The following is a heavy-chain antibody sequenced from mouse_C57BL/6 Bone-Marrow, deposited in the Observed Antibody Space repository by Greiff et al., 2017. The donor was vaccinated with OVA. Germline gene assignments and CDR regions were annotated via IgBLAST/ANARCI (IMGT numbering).Heavy chain of an antibody. V-gene: IGHV1-50*01. CDR1: GYTFTSYW. J-gene: IGHJ3*01. D-gene: IGHD2-4*01. CDR2: IDPSDSYT. CDR3: ARAHYDSWFAY. Sequence: VQLQQPGAELVKPGASVKLSCKASGYTFTSYWMQWVKQRPGQGLEWIGGIDPSDSYTNYNQKFKGKATLAVDTSSSTAYMQLSSLTSEDSAVYYCARAHYDSWFAYWGQGTLVTVSA.